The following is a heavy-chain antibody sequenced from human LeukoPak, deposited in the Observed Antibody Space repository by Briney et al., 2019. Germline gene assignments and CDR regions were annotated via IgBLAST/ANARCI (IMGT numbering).Heavy chain of an antibody. CDR2: ISYDGSNK. D-gene: IGHD6-13*01. V-gene: IGHV3-30-3*01. J-gene: IGHJ5*02. CDR3: ARDGIAAAGRGINWFDP. Sequence: GRSLRLSCAASGFTFSRYAMHWVREAPGKGLEWVAVISYDGSNKYYADSVKGRFTISRDNSKNTLYLQMNSLRAEDTAVYYCARDGIAAAGRGINWFDPWGQGTLVTVTS. CDR1: GFTFSRYA.